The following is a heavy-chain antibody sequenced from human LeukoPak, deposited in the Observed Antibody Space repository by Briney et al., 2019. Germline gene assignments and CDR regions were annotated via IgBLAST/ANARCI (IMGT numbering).Heavy chain of an antibody. J-gene: IGHJ3*02. Sequence: GGSLRLSCAASGFTFNTYAMTWVRQAPGKGLEWVSSISGSAASTYYADSVKGRFTISRDNAKNSLYLQMNSLRAEDTAVYYCAREKLRDGAFDIWGQGTMVTASS. CDR2: ISGSAAST. D-gene: IGHD5-24*01. V-gene: IGHV3-23*01. CDR1: GFTFNTYA. CDR3: AREKLRDGAFDI.